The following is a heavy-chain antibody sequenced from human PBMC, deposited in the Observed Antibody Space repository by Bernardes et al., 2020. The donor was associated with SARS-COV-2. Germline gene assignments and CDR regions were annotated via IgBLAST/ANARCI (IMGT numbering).Heavy chain of an antibody. V-gene: IGHV4-59*01. CDR1: GGSISSYY. D-gene: IGHD3-22*01. Sequence: SETLSLTCTVPGGSISSYYWSWIRQTPGRGLEWLGYIYYTGSTTYNPSLKSRVSMSVDTSKHQFSLKLNSVTAADTAVYYCATYETGASFQHWGEGTLVTVSS. CDR3: ATYETGASFQH. CDR2: IYYTGST. J-gene: IGHJ1*01.